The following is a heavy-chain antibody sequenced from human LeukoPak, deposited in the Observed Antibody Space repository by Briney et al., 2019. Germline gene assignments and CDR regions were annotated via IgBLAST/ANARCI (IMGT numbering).Heavy chain of an antibody. J-gene: IGHJ4*02. Sequence: ETLSLTCAVYGGSFSGYYWSWIRQAPGKGLEWVSAISGSGGSTYYADSVKGRFTISRDNSKNTLYLQMNSLRAEDTAVYYCAKMATGSGSNYWGQGTLVTVSS. CDR3: AKMATGSGSNY. D-gene: IGHD5-12*01. CDR2: ISGSGGST. V-gene: IGHV3-23*01. CDR1: GGSFSGYY.